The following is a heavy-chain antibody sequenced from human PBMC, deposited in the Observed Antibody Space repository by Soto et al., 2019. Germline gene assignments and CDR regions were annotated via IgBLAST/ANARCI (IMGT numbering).Heavy chain of an antibody. CDR1: GFTFSDYY. Sequence: PGGSLRLSCAASGFTFSDYYMSWIRQAPGKGLEWVSYISSSGSTIYYADSVKGRFTISRDNAKNSLYLQMNSLRAEDTAVYYCARDQFHYYDSSGPFDPWGQGTLVTVSS. J-gene: IGHJ5*02. CDR2: ISSSGSTI. CDR3: ARDQFHYYDSSGPFDP. D-gene: IGHD3-22*01. V-gene: IGHV3-11*01.